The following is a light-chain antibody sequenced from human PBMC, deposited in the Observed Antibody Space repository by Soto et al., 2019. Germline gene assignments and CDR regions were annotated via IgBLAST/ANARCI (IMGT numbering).Light chain of an antibody. CDR3: SSYTSSTSVV. Sequence: QSALTQPASVSGSPGQSITLSCTGTSSDIGAYNYVSWYQQHPGKPPKLMIYDVNYRPSGASDRSSGSKSGNTASLIISGLQAEDEADYYCSSYTSSTSVVFGGGTKLTVL. J-gene: IGLJ2*01. CDR2: DVN. CDR1: SSDIGAYNY. V-gene: IGLV2-14*01.